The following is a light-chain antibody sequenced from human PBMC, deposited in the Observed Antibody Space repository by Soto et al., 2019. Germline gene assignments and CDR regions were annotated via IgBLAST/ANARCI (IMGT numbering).Light chain of an antibody. J-gene: IGKJ2*01. V-gene: IGKV1-39*01. CDR2: AAS. CDR1: QSISSY. Sequence: DIHMTQSPSSLSASVGDRVTITCRASQSISSYLNWYQQKPGKAPKLLIYAASSLQSGVPSRFSGSGSGTDFTLTISSLQPVDFATYYCQQSYSTLYTFGQGTKLEIK. CDR3: QQSYSTLYT.